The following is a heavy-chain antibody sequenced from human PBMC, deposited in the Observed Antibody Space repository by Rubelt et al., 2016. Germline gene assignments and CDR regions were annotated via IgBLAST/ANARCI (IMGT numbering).Heavy chain of an antibody. J-gene: IGHJ6*02. Sequence: QVQLQESGPGLVKPSETLSLTCTVSGGSISSYYWNWIRQSPGKGLEWIGYIYYSGSTNYSPSPKGRVTISVDTSKNQFSLKLSSVTAADTAVYYCARLNTGMSAMDVWGQGTTVTVSS. CDR1: GGSISSYY. D-gene: IGHD1-14*01. CDR2: IYYSGST. CDR3: ARLNTGMSAMDV. V-gene: IGHV4-59*01.